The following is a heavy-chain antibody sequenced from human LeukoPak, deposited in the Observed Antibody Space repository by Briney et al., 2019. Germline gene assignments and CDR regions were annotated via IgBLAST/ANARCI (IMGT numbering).Heavy chain of an antibody. CDR2: INSDGTT. Sequence: PGGSLRLSCAVSGFLVTSNYMSWVRQAPGKGLEWVSLINSDGTTYYADSVKGRFTISRDISKNTLYLQMNTLRAEDTAVYYCARRERLGYSYGRGTLDIWGQGTMVTVSS. V-gene: IGHV3-66*01. CDR1: GFLVTSNY. D-gene: IGHD5-18*01. J-gene: IGHJ3*02. CDR3: ARRERLGYSYGRGTLDI.